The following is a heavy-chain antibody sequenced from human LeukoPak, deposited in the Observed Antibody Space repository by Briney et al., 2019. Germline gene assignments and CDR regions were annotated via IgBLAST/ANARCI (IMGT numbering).Heavy chain of an antibody. V-gene: IGHV3-30*18. D-gene: IGHD5-12*01. Sequence: GGSLRLSCAASGFTVSSNYMSWVRQAPGKGLEWVAVISYDGSNKYYADSVKGRFTISRDNSKNTLYLQMNSLRAEDTAVYYCAKAGNIVATIPPAFDIWGQGTMVTVSS. CDR1: GFTVSSNY. CDR3: AKAGNIVATIPPAFDI. CDR2: ISYDGSNK. J-gene: IGHJ3*02.